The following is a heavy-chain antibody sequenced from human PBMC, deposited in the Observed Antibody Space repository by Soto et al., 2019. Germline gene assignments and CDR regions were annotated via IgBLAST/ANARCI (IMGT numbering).Heavy chain of an antibody. CDR1: GGTFSSYA. J-gene: IGHJ5*02. CDR2: IIPIFGTA. CDR3: ARVSTMVRWFDP. Sequence: ASVKVSCKASGGTFSSYAISWVRQAPGQGLEWMGGIIPIFGTANYAQKFQGRVTITAGESTSTAYMELSSLRSEDTAVYYCARVSTMVRWFDPWGQGTLVTVSS. D-gene: IGHD3-10*01. V-gene: IGHV1-69*13.